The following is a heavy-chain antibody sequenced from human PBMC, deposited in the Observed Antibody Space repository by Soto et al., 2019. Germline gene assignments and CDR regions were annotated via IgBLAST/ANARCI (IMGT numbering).Heavy chain of an antibody. V-gene: IGHV1-24*01. D-gene: IGHD2-21*01. J-gene: IGHJ4*02. CDR2: FDPEDDET. Sequence: VSLKVSCKVSGFTLTVFSSHWVRHAPGKGLEWMGGFDPEDDETIYAQKFQDRVTMTEDTSAETAYMELSSLRSEDTAVYYCATGDWRSGDYVYWGQGTLVTVSS. CDR3: ATGDWRSGDYVY. CDR1: GFTLTVFS.